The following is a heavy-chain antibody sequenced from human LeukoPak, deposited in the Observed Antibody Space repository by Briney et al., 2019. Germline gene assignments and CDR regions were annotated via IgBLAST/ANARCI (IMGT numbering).Heavy chain of an antibody. V-gene: IGHV4-39*07. D-gene: IGHD5-18*01. CDR3: ARANVDTATTLDY. CDR2: IYYSGST. CDR1: GGFISSSSYY. Sequence: SETLSLTCTVSGGFISSSSYYWGWIRQPPGKGLEWIGSIYYSGSTYYNPSLKSRVTISVDTSKNQFSLKLSSVTAADTAVYYCARANVDTATTLDYWGQGTLVTVSS. J-gene: IGHJ4*02.